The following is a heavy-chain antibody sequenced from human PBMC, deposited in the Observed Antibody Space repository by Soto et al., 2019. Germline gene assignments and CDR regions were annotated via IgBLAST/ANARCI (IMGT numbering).Heavy chain of an antibody. V-gene: IGHV3-7*01. J-gene: IGHJ4*02. CDR3: ARVSMIVVVSQIDY. CDR2: IKQDGSEK. CDR1: GFTFSSYW. D-gene: IGHD3-22*01. Sequence: EVQLVESGGGLVQPGGSLRLSCAASGFTFSSYWMSWVRQAPGKGLEWVANIKQDGSEKYYVDSVKGRFTISRDNAKNSLYLQMNSLRAEDTAVYYCARVSMIVVVSQIDYWGQGTLVTVSS.